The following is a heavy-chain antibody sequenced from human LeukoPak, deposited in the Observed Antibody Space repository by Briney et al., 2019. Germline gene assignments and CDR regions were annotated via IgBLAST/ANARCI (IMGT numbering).Heavy chain of an antibody. J-gene: IGHJ4*02. CDR2: IKQDGREK. V-gene: IGHV3-7*01. Sequence: PGGSLRLSCAVSGFSVSRNYVSWVRQAPGKGPEWVANIKQDGREKHYVDSVKGRFTISRDNAKSSLYLQMNSLRAGDTAVYYCAKERENVWGSYRYSEGGVDWGQGTLVTVSS. CDR1: GFSVSRNY. CDR3: AKERENVWGSYRYSEGGVD. D-gene: IGHD3-16*02.